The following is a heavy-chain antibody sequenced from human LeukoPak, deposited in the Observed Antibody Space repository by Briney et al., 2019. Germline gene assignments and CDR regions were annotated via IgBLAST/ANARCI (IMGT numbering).Heavy chain of an antibody. CDR3: ARAVGSGSFQIYYYYMDV. D-gene: IGHD3-10*01. Sequence: PSQTLSLTCTVSGGSISSGSYYWSWIRQPAGKGLEWIGRIYTSGSTNYNPSLKSRVTISVDTSKNQFSLKLSSVTAADTAVYYCARAVGSGSFQIYYYYMDVWGKGTTVTISS. J-gene: IGHJ6*03. V-gene: IGHV4-61*02. CDR1: GGSISSGSYY. CDR2: IYTSGST.